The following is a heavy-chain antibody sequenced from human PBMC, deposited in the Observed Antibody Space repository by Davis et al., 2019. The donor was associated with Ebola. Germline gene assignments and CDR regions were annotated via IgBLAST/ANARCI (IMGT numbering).Heavy chain of an antibody. CDR3: ARVGIVGATREALYFDY. J-gene: IGHJ4*02. CDR1: GFTFSSYG. V-gene: IGHV3-33*01. CDR2: IWYDGSNK. D-gene: IGHD1-26*01. Sequence: PGGSLRLSCAASGFTFSSYGMHWVRQAPGKGLEWVAVIWYDGSNKYYADSVKGRFTISRDNSKNTLYLQMNSLRAEDTAVYYCARVGIVGATREALYFDYWGQGTLVTVSS.